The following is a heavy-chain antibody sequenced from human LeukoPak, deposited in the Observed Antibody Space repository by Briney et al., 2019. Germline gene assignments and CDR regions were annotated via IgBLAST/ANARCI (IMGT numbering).Heavy chain of an antibody. CDR2: IYSGGST. CDR3: ARAGRIQLWSSFDY. Sequence: GGSLRLSCAASGFTVSSNYMSWVRQAPGKGLEWVSVIYSGGSTYYADSVKGRFTISRDNSKNTLYLQMNSLRAEDTAVYYCARAGRIQLWSSFDYWGQGILVTVSS. CDR1: GFTVSSNY. D-gene: IGHD5-18*01. V-gene: IGHV3-66*01. J-gene: IGHJ4*02.